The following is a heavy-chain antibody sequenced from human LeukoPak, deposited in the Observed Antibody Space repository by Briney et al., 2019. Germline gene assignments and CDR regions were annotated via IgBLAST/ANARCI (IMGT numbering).Heavy chain of an antibody. CDR3: ARTTGSGRHFDY. Sequence: ASVKVSFKASGYTFTSYGISWVRQAPGQGLEWMGWISAYNGNTNYAQKLQGRVTKTTDTSTSTAYMELRSLRSDDTAVYYCARTTGSGRHFDYWGQGTLVTVSS. D-gene: IGHD3-10*01. V-gene: IGHV1-18*01. CDR2: ISAYNGNT. J-gene: IGHJ4*02. CDR1: GYTFTSYG.